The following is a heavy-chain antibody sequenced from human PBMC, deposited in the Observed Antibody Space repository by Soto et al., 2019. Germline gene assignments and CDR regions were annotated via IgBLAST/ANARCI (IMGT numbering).Heavy chain of an antibody. Sequence: EVQLVESGGGLVKPGGSLRLSCAASGFSFSSYSMNWVRQAPGKGPEWVSYISSLGSYIYYADSVKGRFTISRDNAKNSLSLQMRSLRAEDTAVYYCARVPTTRGPFDSWGQGTLVTVSS. CDR2: ISSLGSYI. CDR3: ARVPTTRGPFDS. D-gene: IGHD4-17*01. V-gene: IGHV3-21*01. CDR1: GFSFSSYS. J-gene: IGHJ4*02.